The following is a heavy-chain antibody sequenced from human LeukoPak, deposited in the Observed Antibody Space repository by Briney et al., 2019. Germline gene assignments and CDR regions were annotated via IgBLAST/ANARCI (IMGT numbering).Heavy chain of an antibody. D-gene: IGHD6-6*01. CDR1: GYTFTSYE. V-gene: IGHV1-8*01. Sequence: ASVKVSCKASGYTFTSYEINWVRQATGQGLEWMGWMNPNSGNTGYAQKFQGRVTMTRNTSISTAYMELSSLRSEDTAVYYCARGLRVRRPYYYYYMDVWGKGTTVTVSS. CDR2: MNPNSGNT. CDR3: ARGLRVRRPYYYYYMDV. J-gene: IGHJ6*03.